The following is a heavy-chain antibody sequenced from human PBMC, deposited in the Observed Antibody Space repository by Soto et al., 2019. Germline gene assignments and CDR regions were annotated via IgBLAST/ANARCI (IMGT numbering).Heavy chain of an antibody. D-gene: IGHD6-19*01. V-gene: IGHV3-9*01. Sequence: EVQLVESGGGLVQPGRSLRLSCAASGFTFDDYAMHWVRQAPGKGLEWVSGLSWNSGRIEYADSVRGRFFISRDNAQNTRFLQMDSRRAEDTALYYCAKGLLSRGWYGADYWGQGTLVTVSS. CDR1: GFTFDDYA. J-gene: IGHJ4*02. CDR3: AKGLLSRGWYGADY. CDR2: LSWNSGRI.